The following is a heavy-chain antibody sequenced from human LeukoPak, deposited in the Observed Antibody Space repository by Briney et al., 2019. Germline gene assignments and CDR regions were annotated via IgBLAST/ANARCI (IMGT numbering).Heavy chain of an antibody. Sequence: QTGGSLRLSCAASGFTVSSNYMSWVRQAPGKGLEWVSVIYSGGSTYYADSVKGRFTISRDNSKNTLYLQMNSLRAEDTAVYYCARDTIVVVPAAIYYYGMDVWGQGTTVTVSS. CDR1: GFTVSSNY. CDR3: ARDTIVVVPAAIYYYGMDV. J-gene: IGHJ6*02. CDR2: IYSGGST. D-gene: IGHD2-2*01. V-gene: IGHV3-53*01.